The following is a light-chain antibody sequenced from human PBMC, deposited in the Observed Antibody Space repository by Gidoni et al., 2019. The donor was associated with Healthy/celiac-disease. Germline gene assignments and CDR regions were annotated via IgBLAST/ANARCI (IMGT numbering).Light chain of an antibody. Sequence: SQLPQPPSVSLPPGQTASITCSGDKLGDKYACWYQQKPGQSPVLVIYQDSKRPSGIPERFSGSNSGNTATLTISGTQAMDEADYYCQAWDSSTVVFGGGTKLTVL. V-gene: IGLV3-1*01. CDR2: QDS. CDR3: QAWDSSTVV. J-gene: IGLJ2*01. CDR1: KLGDKY.